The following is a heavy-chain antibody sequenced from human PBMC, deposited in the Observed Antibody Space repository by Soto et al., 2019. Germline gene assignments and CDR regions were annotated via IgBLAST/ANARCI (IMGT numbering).Heavy chain of an antibody. CDR1: GGSFSGYY. D-gene: IGHD2-2*01. CDR3: ARVYCSSTSCENYFDY. CDR2: INHSGST. J-gene: IGHJ4*02. V-gene: IGHV4-34*01. Sequence: PSETLSLTXAVYGGSFSGYYWSWIRQPPGKGLEWIGEINHSGSTNYNPSLKSRVTISVDTSKNQFSLKLSSVTAADTAVYYCARVYCSSTSCENYFDYWGQGTLVTVSS.